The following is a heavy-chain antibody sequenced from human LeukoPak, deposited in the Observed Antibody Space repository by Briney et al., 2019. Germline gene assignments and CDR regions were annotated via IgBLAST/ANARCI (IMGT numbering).Heavy chain of an antibody. V-gene: IGHV4-59*01. Sequence: SETLSLTCSVSGASISSYYWSWIRQPPGKGLEWIGYIYYSGSTNYSPSLKSRVTISVDTSKNQFSLRLSSVIAADTAIYYCARFRERLIDYWGQGTLVTVSS. D-gene: IGHD1-1*01. CDR1: GASISSYY. J-gene: IGHJ4*02. CDR2: IYYSGST. CDR3: ARFRERLIDY.